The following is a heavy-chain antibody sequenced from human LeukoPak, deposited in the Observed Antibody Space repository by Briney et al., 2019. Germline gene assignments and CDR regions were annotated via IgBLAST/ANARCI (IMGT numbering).Heavy chain of an antibody. V-gene: IGHV3-23*01. CDR1: GFTFSSYA. CDR3: AKAYGTSSSWYDEYFQH. CDR2: ISASDGRT. J-gene: IGHJ1*01. Sequence: GGSLRLSCAASGFTFSSYAMSWVRQAPGKGLEWVSGISASDGRTYYADSVKGRFTISRDNSKNTLSLQMNSLRAEDTAVYYCAKAYGTSSSWYDEYFQHWGQGTLVTVSS. D-gene: IGHD6-13*01.